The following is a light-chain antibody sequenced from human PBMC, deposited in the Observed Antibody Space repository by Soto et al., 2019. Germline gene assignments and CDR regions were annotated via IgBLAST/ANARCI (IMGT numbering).Light chain of an antibody. CDR1: SSDVGGYNY. V-gene: IGLV2-11*01. Sequence: QSALTQPRSVSGSPGQSVTISCTGTSSDVGGYNYVSWYQHHPGKAPKLMIYDVSERPSGVPDRFSGSKSGNTASLTISGLQAEDEADYYCSSYAGSSVFFGGGTKLTVL. J-gene: IGLJ2*01. CDR2: DVS. CDR3: SSYAGSSVF.